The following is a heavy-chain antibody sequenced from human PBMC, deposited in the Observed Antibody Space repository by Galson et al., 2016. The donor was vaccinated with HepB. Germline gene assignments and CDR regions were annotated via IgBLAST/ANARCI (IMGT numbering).Heavy chain of an antibody. CDR3: ARDRGSSSYGYYYGMDV. J-gene: IGHJ6*02. V-gene: IGHV3-21*01. D-gene: IGHD6-13*01. Sequence: YYADSVKGRFTISRDNAKNSLYLQMNNLRAEDTAVYHCARDRGSSSYGYYYGMDVWGQGTTVTVSS.